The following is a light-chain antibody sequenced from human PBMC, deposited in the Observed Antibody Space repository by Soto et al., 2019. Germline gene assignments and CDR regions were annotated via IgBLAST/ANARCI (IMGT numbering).Light chain of an antibody. CDR2: EGT. CDR1: SSDVGSYNL. Sequence: QSALTQPASVSGSPGQSITISCTGTSSDVGSYNLVSWYQQHPDRAPQLTIYEGTQRPSGVSSRFSGSKSGNTASLTISGLQAEDEADYYCCSYAGSSTLYVFGTG. J-gene: IGLJ1*01. V-gene: IGLV2-23*01. CDR3: CSYAGSSTLYV.